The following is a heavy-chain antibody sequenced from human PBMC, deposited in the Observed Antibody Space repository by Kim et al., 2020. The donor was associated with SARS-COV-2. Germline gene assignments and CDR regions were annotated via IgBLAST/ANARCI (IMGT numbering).Heavy chain of an antibody. CDR3: TTRGGSSDY. Sequence: GGSLRLSCAASGLTFSAHTIHWVRQASGNGLEWVGHIRSKANSYATAYAASVTGRFTISRDESKNTAYLQMNSLQTEDAALYYCTTRGGSSDYWGQGALVTVSS. CDR2: IRSKANSYAT. V-gene: IGHV3-73*01. D-gene: IGHD2-15*01. CDR1: GLTFSAHT. J-gene: IGHJ4*02.